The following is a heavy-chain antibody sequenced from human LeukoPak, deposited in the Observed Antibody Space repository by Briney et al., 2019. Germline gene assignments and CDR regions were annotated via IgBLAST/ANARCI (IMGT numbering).Heavy chain of an antibody. J-gene: IGHJ4*02. D-gene: IGHD2-15*01. V-gene: IGHV3-30*18. CDR1: GFTFSSYG. CDR2: ISYDGSNK. Sequence: GGSLRLSCAASGFTFSSYGMHWVRQAPGKGLEWEAVISYDGSNKYYADSVKGRFTISRDNSKNTLYLQMNSLRAEDTAVYYCAKDSGLYCSGGSCYPATFDYWGQGTLVTVSS. CDR3: AKDSGLYCSGGSCYPATFDY.